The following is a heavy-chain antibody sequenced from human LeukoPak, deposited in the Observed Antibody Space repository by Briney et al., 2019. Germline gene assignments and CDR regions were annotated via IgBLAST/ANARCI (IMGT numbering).Heavy chain of an antibody. D-gene: IGHD1-26*01. CDR3: ASSYATNSAFDY. V-gene: IGHV4-34*01. CDR1: GGSFSGSY. J-gene: IGHJ4*02. CDR2: INHSGST. Sequence: SETLSLTCAVYGGSFSGSYWSWIRQPPGKGLEWIGEINHSGSTNYNPSLKSRVTISVDTSKNQFSLKLSSVTAADTAVYYCASSYATNSAFDYWGQGTLVTVSS.